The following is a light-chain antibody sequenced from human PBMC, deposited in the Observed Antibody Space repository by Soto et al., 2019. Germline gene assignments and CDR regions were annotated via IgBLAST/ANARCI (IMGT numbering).Light chain of an antibody. V-gene: IGLV2-14*01. CDR1: SSDVGGYNY. CDR3: SSYTSSSTRV. J-gene: IGLJ1*01. Sequence: QSALTQPASVSGSPGQTITISCTGTSSDVGGYNYVSWYQQHPDKAPKLMIYEVSNRPSGVSNRFSGSKSGNTASLTISGLQAEDEADYYCSSYTSSSTRVFGNGTKLTVL. CDR2: EVS.